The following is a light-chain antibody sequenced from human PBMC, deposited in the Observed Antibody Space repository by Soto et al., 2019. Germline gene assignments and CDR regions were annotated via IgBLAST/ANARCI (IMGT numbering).Light chain of an antibody. CDR3: QQLRMYPSN. CDR1: QDIAIY. CDR2: AAS. J-gene: IGKJ4*01. V-gene: IGKV1-9*01. Sequence: IQLTQSPSSLSASVGDRVTITCRASQDIAIYLAWYQQKPGEAPKLLIYAASTLYGGVPSRFSGSGSGTDFALTINSLQAEDFATYYCQQLRMYPSNFGGGTKVEIK.